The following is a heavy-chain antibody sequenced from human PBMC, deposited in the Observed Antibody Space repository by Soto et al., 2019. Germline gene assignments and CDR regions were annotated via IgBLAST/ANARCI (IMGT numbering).Heavy chain of an antibody. Sequence: ASVKVSCKVSGYTLTELSMHWARQAPGKGLEWMGGFDPEDGETIYAQKFQGRVTMTEDTSTDTAYMELSSLRSEDTAVYYCATALHYYYDSSGYPTIDYWGQGTLVTVSS. D-gene: IGHD3-22*01. J-gene: IGHJ4*02. CDR1: GYTLTELS. CDR3: ATALHYYYDSSGYPTIDY. V-gene: IGHV1-24*01. CDR2: FDPEDGET.